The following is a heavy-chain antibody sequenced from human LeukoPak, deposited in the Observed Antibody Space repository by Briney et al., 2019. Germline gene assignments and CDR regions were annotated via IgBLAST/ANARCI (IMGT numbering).Heavy chain of an antibody. CDR3: ARDHRYSSSWYRGYFDY. Sequence: GGSLRLSCAASGFTFSSYAMHWVRQAPGKGLEWVAVISYDGSNKYYADSVKGRFTISRDNSKNTLYLQMNSLRAEDTAVYYCARDHRYSSSWYRGYFDYWGQGTLVTVSS. D-gene: IGHD6-13*01. CDR1: GFTFSSYA. V-gene: IGHV3-30-3*01. CDR2: ISYDGSNK. J-gene: IGHJ4*02.